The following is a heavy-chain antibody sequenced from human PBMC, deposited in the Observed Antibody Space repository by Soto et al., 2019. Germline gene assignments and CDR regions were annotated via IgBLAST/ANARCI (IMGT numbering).Heavy chain of an antibody. J-gene: IGHJ5*02. CDR3: VSSSPNYSDSSGVSWFDP. D-gene: IGHD3-22*01. CDR1: GGSISSGGYS. CDR2: IYHSGST. Sequence: SETLSLTCAVSGGSISSGGYSWSWIRQPPGKGLEWIGYIYHSGSTYYNPSLKSRVTVSVDRSKNQFSLKLSSVTAADTAVYYCVSSSPNYSDSSGVSWFDPWGQATLVTLSS. V-gene: IGHV4-30-2*01.